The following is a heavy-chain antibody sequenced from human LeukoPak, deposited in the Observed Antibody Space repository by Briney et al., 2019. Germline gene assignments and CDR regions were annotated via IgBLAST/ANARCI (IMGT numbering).Heavy chain of an antibody. CDR3: ARDDKSGWYPRPDF. CDR1: GYTFTNHG. CDR2: SSSNNDKT. V-gene: IGHV1-18*04. J-gene: IGHJ4*02. D-gene: IGHD6-19*01. Sequence: GASVKVSCRTSGYTFTNHGISWVRQAPGQGLEWMGWSSSNNDKTYYAQKIQDRVTMTTDTTTGTAFMELRRLRSDDTAVYYCARDDKSGWYPRPDFWGQGTLVTVSS.